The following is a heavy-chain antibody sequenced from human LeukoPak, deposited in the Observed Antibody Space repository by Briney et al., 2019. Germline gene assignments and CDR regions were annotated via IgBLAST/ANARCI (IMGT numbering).Heavy chain of an antibody. CDR3: DY. V-gene: IGHV3-43*01. D-gene: IGHD3-10*01. CDR1: GFAFGHYT. J-gene: IGHJ4*02. Sequence: GGSQRLSCAASGFAFGHYTMHWVRQAPGKGLEWVSLISWDGGNTYYADSVRGRFTISRDNAKNSLYLQLCETFGVWFGGEAFDYWGQGSLVTVSS. CDR2: ISWDGGNT.